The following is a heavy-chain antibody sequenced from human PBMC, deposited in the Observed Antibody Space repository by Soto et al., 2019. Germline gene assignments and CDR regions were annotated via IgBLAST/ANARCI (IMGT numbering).Heavy chain of an antibody. CDR3: AHRVSAARSRGSYPDYYFDY. CDR2: IYWNDDK. V-gene: IGHV2-5*01. D-gene: IGHD1-26*01. Sequence: SGPTLVKPTQTLTLTCTFSGFSLSTSGVGVGWIRQPPGKALEWLALIYWNDDKRYSPSLKSRLTITKETSKNQVVLTMTNMDPVDTATYYCAHRVSAARSRGSYPDYYFDYWGQGTLVTVSS. CDR1: GFSLSTSGVG. J-gene: IGHJ4*02.